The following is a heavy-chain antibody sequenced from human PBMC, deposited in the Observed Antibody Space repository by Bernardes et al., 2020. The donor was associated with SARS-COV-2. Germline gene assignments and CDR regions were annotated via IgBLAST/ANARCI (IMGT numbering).Heavy chain of an antibody. V-gene: IGHV3-23*01. CDR1: GFIFSRNA. D-gene: IGHD5-18*01. CDR2: ISGSGGST. Sequence: GGSLRLSCAASGFIFSRNAMTWVRQAPGKVLEWVSGISGSGGSTYYADSVKGRFTISRDNSNNTLYLEMNSLKADDTAIYFCAKCIQGSYAMDVWGKGTTVTVST. CDR3: AKCIQGSYAMDV. J-gene: IGHJ6*04.